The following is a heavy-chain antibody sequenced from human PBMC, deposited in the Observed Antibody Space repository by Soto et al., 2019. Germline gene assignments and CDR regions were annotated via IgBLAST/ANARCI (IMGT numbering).Heavy chain of an antibody. Sequence: GGSLRLSCAASEFTVTNNEMSWVRQAPGKGLEWVSILYSGGNTYYADSVEGRFTISRDGSKNTLYLHMNSLRAEDTAVYYCATAEVDYWGPGTLVTVSS. V-gene: IGHV3-53*01. J-gene: IGHJ4*02. CDR3: ATAEVDY. CDR2: LYSGGNT. CDR1: EFTVTNNE.